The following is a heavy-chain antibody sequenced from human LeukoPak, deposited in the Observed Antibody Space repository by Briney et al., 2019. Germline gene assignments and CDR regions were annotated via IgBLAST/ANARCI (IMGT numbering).Heavy chain of an antibody. V-gene: IGHV1-18*01. CDR2: IITYNGNT. CDR3: ARVGGSYDYVWGSYLDY. D-gene: IGHD3-16*02. J-gene: IGHJ4*02. CDR1: GYTFTSHG. Sequence: ASVKVSCKASGYTFTSHGISWVRQAPGQGLEWMGWIITYNGNTNYAQKLQGRVTMTTDTSTSTAYMELSRLRSDDTAVYYCARVGGSYDYVWGSYLDYWGQGTLVTVSS.